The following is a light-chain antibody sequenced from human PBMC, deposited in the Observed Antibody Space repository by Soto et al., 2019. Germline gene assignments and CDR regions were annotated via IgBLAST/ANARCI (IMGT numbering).Light chain of an antibody. V-gene: IGLV3-21*02. CDR1: NIGSKS. CDR2: DDS. Sequence: SYELTQPPSVSVAPGQTARITCGGNNIGSKSVHWYQQKPGQAPVLVVYDDSDRPSGTPERFSGSNSGNTATLTISRVEAGDEADYYCQVWDSTSDQVYVFGTGTKVTVL. J-gene: IGLJ1*01. CDR3: QVWDSTSDQVYV.